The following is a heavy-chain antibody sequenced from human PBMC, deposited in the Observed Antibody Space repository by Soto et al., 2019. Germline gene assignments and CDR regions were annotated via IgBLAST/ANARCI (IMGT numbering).Heavy chain of an antibody. CDR1: GYTFTDYY. J-gene: IGHJ4*02. Sequence: SVKVSCKASGYTFTDYYVHWVRQAPGQGLEWMGWINPNSGGTKSAQKFQGRVDMTRDMSISTAYMELSRLRSDDTAVYYCARRKGDYYDSSGYHYYFDYWGQGTLVTVSS. CDR3: ARRKGDYYDSSGYHYYFDY. V-gene: IGHV1-2*02. CDR2: INPNSGGT. D-gene: IGHD3-22*01.